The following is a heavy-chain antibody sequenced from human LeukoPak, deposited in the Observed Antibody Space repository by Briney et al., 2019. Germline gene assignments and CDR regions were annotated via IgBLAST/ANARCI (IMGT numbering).Heavy chain of an antibody. V-gene: IGHV3-21*01. D-gene: IGHD5-12*01. CDR1: GFTFSSYS. J-gene: IGHJ4*02. CDR3: ARDLVDSGYDTIDY. Sequence: GGSLRLSCAASGFTFSSYSMNWVRQAPGKGLEWVSSISSSSSYIYYADSVKGRFTISRDNAKNSLYLRMNSLRAEDTAVYYCARDLVDSGYDTIDYWGQGTLVTVSS. CDR2: ISSSSSYI.